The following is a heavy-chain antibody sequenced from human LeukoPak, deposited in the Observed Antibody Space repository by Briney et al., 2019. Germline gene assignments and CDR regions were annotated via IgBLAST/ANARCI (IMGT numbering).Heavy chain of an antibody. CDR2: IYYSGST. CDR3: ARETAYGYDHWYFDL. J-gene: IGHJ2*01. D-gene: IGHD5-12*01. Sequence: SETLSLTCSVSGGSISSSSYYWGWIRQPPGKGLEWIGYIYYSGSTYYNPSLKSRVTISVDTSKNQFSLKLSSVTAADTAVYYCARETAYGYDHWYFDLWGRGTLVTVSS. CDR1: GGSISSSSYY. V-gene: IGHV4-30-4*08.